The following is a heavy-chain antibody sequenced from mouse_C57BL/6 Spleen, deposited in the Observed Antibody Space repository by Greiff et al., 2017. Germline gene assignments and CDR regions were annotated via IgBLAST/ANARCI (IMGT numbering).Heavy chain of an antibody. CDR1: GFTFSSYG. D-gene: IGHD2-4*01. Sequence: EVQVVESGGDLVKPGGSLKLSCAASGFTFSSYGMSWVRQTPDKRLEWVATISSGGSYTYYPDSVKGRFTISRDNAKNTLYLQMSSLKSEDTAMYYCARLPIYYDYEGFAYWGQGTLVTVSA. V-gene: IGHV5-6*01. J-gene: IGHJ3*01. CDR2: ISSGGSYT. CDR3: ARLPIYYDYEGFAY.